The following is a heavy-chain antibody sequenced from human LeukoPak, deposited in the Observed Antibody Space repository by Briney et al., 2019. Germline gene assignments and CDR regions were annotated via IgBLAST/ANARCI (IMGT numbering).Heavy chain of an antibody. D-gene: IGHD3-10*01. CDR2: MKADGSEK. CDR3: ARGRHYGSGTHYMAFYSDS. CDR1: GFTFSGYW. J-gene: IGHJ4*02. V-gene: IGHV3-7*04. Sequence: PGGSLRLSCAASGFTFSGYWKNWVRQAPGKGLEWVANMKADGSEKYYVDSVKGRFTISRDNAKNSLYLQMNSLRAEDTAVYYCARGRHYGSGTHYMAFYSDSWGQGTLVTVSS.